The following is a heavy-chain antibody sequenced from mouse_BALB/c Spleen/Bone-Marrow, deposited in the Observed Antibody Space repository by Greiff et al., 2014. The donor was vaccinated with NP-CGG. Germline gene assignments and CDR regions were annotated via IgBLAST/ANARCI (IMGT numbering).Heavy chain of an antibody. Sequence: VQLQQSGAELVKPGASVKLSCKASGYTFTSYWMHWVKQRPGQGLEWIGEINPSNGRTNYNEKFKSKATLTVDKSSSTAYMHLSSLTSEDSAVYYCAIGLLGDYWGQGTSVTVSS. CDR1: GYTFTSYW. V-gene: IGHV1S81*02. D-gene: IGHD2-10*01. CDR3: AIGLLGDY. CDR2: INPSNGRT. J-gene: IGHJ4*01.